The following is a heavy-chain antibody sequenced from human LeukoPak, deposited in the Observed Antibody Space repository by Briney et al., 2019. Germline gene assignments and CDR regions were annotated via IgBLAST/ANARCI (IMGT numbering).Heavy chain of an antibody. CDR3: ARADCSSSTCYLRRSWFDP. CDR2: ISTSSRYI. CDR1: GSTLSNYD. Sequence: GGSLRLSCAASGSTLSNYDMNWVRQAPGKGLEWVSSISTSSRYIYYKDSVRGRFTISRDDAKNSLYLEMNSLRAEDTAVNYCARADCSSSTCYLRRSWFDPWGQGTLVTVSS. D-gene: IGHD2-2*01. V-gene: IGHV3-21*04. J-gene: IGHJ5*02.